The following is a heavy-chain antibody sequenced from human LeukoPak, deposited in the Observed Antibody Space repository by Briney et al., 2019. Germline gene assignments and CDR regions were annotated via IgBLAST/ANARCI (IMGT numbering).Heavy chain of an antibody. Sequence: GGSLRLSCAASGFIFSSYSMNWVRQRPGKGLEWVSSIDVSTTYIYYADSVKGRFTISRDNVKNSLYLQMNSLRPEDTAVYYCARAGVGSNWFDPWGQGTLVTVSS. CDR3: ARAGVGSNWFDP. CDR2: IDVSTTYI. V-gene: IGHV3-21*01. D-gene: IGHD2-2*01. J-gene: IGHJ5*02. CDR1: GFIFSSYS.